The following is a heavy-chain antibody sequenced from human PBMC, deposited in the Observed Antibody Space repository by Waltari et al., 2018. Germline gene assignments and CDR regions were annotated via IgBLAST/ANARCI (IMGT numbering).Heavy chain of an antibody. CDR1: GFTFRGNW. CDR3: VRHGFWNFDF. CDR2: IKEDGSKK. D-gene: IGHD3-3*01. Sequence: EVQLVESGGGLVQPGGSLSPSCAGSGFTFRGNWMAWVRQAPGKGLEWVANIKEDGSKKNDVDSVEGRFTISRDNAKNSLYLQMNSLRAEDTALYYCVRHGFWNFDFWGQGTLVTVSS. V-gene: IGHV3-7*01. J-gene: IGHJ4*02.